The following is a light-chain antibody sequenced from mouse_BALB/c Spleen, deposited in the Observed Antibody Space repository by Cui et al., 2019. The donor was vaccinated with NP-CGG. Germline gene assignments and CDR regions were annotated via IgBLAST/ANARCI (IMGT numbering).Light chain of an antibody. V-gene: IGLV1*01. CDR2: GTK. CDR3: ALWYSNHWV. J-gene: IGLJ1*01. CDR1: TGAVTTSNY. Sequence: QAVVTQESALTTSPGETVKLTCRSSTGAVTTSNYANWVQENPDHLFTGLIGGTKNRGPGVPARFSGSLIGDKAALIITGAQTEDEAIYFCALWYSNHWVFGGGTKLTVL.